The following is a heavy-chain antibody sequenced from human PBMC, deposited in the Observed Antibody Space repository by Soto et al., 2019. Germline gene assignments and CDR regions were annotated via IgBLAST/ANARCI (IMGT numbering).Heavy chain of an antibody. J-gene: IGHJ3*02. V-gene: IGHV4-39*01. CDR1: GVSINTVTYY. Sequence: QRQLQESGPGLAKPSETLSLTCAVSGVSINTVTYYWGWIRPPPGEALEWIGALSYGGTTYYHPALERRLPISLDASKNHFSLRLSSVTAADTAVYYCARHRYDSGYYWAQGIDIWGQGTMVTVYS. D-gene: IGHD5-12*01. CDR3: ARHRYDSGYYWAQGIDI. CDR2: LSYGGTT.